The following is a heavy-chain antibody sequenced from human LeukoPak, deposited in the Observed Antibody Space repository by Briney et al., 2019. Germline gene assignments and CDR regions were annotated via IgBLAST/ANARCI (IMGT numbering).Heavy chain of an antibody. CDR2: INHSGST. J-gene: IGHJ6*03. Sequence: KPSETLSLTCAVYGGSFSGDYWSWIRQPPGKGPERIGEINHSGSTNYNPSLKSRVTISVDTSKNQFSLKLSSVTAADTAVYYCARRPHYDFWSGVYYYYYMDVWGKGTTVTVSS. CDR1: GGSFSGDY. D-gene: IGHD3-3*01. V-gene: IGHV4-34*01. CDR3: ARRPHYDFWSGVYYYYYMDV.